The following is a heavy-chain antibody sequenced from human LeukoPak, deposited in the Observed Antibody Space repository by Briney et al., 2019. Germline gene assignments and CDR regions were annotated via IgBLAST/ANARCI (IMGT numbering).Heavy chain of an antibody. V-gene: IGHV4-38-2*02. Sequence: PSETLSLTCTVSGYSISSGYYWGWIRQPPGKGLEWIGSIYHSGSTYYNASLKSRVTISVDRSKRHFSLKLSSVTAADTAVYYCARIVVRYYMDVWGKGTTATVSS. J-gene: IGHJ6*03. D-gene: IGHD2-2*01. CDR3: ARIVVRYYMDV. CDR2: IYHSGST. CDR1: GYSISSGYY.